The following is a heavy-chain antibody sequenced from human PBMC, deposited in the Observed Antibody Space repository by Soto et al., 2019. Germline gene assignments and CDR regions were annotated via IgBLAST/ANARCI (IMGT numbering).Heavy chain of an antibody. CDR3: ARDPGR. CDR2: IYHSGST. Sequence: SETLSLTCAVAGGSISSGGYSWSWIRQPPGKGLEWIGYIYHSGSTYYNPSLKSRVTISVDRSKNQFSLKLSSVTAADTAVYYCARDPGRWGQGTLVTVSS. CDR1: GGSISSGGYS. J-gene: IGHJ4*02. V-gene: IGHV4-30-2*01.